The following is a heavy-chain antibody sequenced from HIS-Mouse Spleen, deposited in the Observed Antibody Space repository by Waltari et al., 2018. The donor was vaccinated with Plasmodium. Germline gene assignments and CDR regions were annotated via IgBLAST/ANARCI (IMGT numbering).Heavy chain of an antibody. CDR3: ASSWYWYFDL. D-gene: IGHD6-13*01. V-gene: IGHV3-7*01. CDR1: VLRFSSFW. J-gene: IGHJ2*01. CDR2: IKQDGSEK. Sequence: EVQLVESGGGWVQPGGALRLTGAASVLRFSSFWMSWVRQALGQGLEWVANIKQDGSEKYYVDSVKGRFTISRDNAKNSLYLQMNSLRAEDTAVYYCASSWYWYFDLWGRGTLVTVSS.